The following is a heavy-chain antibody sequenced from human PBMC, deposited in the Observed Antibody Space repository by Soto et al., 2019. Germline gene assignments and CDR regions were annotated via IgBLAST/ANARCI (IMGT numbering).Heavy chain of an antibody. V-gene: IGHV3-64D*06. CDR1: GVTFSSYA. Sequence: GGSLRLSCSASGVTFSSYAVHWVRQAPGKGLEYVSSISINGGSTHYADSVKGRFTISRDNSRNTQYLQMSSLRADDTAVYYCVKGEFYYDSSAYYPFDSWGQGTLVTVS. J-gene: IGHJ4*02. D-gene: IGHD3-22*01. CDR2: ISINGGST. CDR3: VKGEFYYDSSAYYPFDS.